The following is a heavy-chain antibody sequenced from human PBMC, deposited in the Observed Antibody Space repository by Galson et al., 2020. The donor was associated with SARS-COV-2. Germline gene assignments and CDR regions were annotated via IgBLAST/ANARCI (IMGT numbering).Heavy chain of an antibody. V-gene: IGHV5-51*01. CDR2: IYPDNSNT. CDR3: ARFNGPTLLHSWCEP. CDR1: GYDFKGYW. J-gene: IGHJ5*02. Sequence: KIGESLKISCKGSGYDFKGYWIAWVRQMPGKGLEWMGIIYPDNSNTIYRPSFQGQVTISADKSINTAYLQWSTLKVSDTAMYYCARFNGPTLLHSWCEPWGQGTLVTV.